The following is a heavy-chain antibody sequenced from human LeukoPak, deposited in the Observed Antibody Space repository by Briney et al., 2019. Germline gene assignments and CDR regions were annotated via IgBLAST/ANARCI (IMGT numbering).Heavy chain of an antibody. V-gene: IGHV4-61*02. CDR1: GGSISSGSYY. D-gene: IGHD1-26*01. CDR2: IYTSGST. CDR3: AREGWELPRTFDI. J-gene: IGHJ3*02. Sequence: PSQTLSLTCTVSGGSISSGSYYWSWIRQPAGKGLEWIGRIYTSGSTNYNPSLKSRVTISVDTSKNQFSLKLSSVTAADTAVYYCAREGWELPRTFDIWGQGTMVTVSS.